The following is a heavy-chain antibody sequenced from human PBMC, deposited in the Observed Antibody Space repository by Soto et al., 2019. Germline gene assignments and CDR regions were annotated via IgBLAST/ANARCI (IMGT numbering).Heavy chain of an antibody. CDR1: GFTFSSYG. Sequence: GGSLRLSCAASGFTFSSYGMHWVRQAPGKGLEWVAVIWYDGSNKYYADSVKGRFTISRDNSKNTLYLQMNSLRAEDTAVYYCAREGTRYFDWLLLFYFDYWGQGTLVTVPS. J-gene: IGHJ4*02. CDR2: IWYDGSNK. D-gene: IGHD3-9*01. V-gene: IGHV3-33*01. CDR3: AREGTRYFDWLLLFYFDY.